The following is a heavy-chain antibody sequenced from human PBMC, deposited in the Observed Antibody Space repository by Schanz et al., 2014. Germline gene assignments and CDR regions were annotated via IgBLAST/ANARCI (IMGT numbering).Heavy chain of an antibody. J-gene: IGHJ4*02. D-gene: IGHD2-8*02. CDR1: GYTFTNHY. V-gene: IGHV1-2*06. CDR3: ARGLVRYFAY. CDR2: ISPSSGGT. Sequence: QVQLVQSGTEVKNPGASVKVSCKASGYTFTNHYLHWVRQAPGQGLEWMGRISPSSGGTNYAQNFQGRVTMTKDTSISTAYMELSRLRSDDTAVYYCARGLVRYFAYWGQGTLVTVSS.